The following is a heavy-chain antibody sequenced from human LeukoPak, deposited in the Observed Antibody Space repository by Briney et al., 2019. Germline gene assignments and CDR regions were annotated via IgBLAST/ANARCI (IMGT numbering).Heavy chain of an antibody. J-gene: IGHJ5*02. CDR3: AREREYYGSGSYYLNWFDP. D-gene: IGHD3-10*01. V-gene: IGHV4-59*01. CDR1: GVSISSYY. CDR2: IYYSGNT. Sequence: SETLSLTCTVSGVSISSYYWSWIRQPPGKGLEWIGYIYYSGNTNYNPSLKSRVTISIDTSRNQFSLKLSSVTAADTAVYYCAREREYYGSGSYYLNWFDPWGQGTLVTVSS.